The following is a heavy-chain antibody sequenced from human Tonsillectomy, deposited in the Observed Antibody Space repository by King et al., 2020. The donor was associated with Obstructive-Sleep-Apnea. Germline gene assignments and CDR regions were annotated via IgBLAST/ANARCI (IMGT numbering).Heavy chain of an antibody. J-gene: IGHJ4*02. CDR1: GGSISPYY. CDR3: ARHGRDVAGDYTLDY. CDR2: IYYSGST. V-gene: IGHV4-59*08. D-gene: IGHD4-17*01. Sequence: VQLQESGPGLVKPSETLSLTCTVSGGSISPYYWSWIRQPPGKGLEWIGYIYYSGSTNYNPSLKSRDTISVDTSKNQFSLKLSSVTAADTAVYYCARHGRDVAGDYTLDYWGQGTLVTVSS.